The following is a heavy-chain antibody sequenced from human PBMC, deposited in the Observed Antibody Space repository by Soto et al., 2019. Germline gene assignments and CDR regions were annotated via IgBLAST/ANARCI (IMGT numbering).Heavy chain of an antibody. CDR1: VFTCSSYS. Sequence: GRSLRLSCSASVFTCSSYSMNWFRQAPGKGLEWVSSISSSSSYIYYADSVKGRFTISRDNAKNSLYLQMNSLRAEDTAVYYCARDVTIFGVVTPYYYGMDVWGQGTTVTVSS. D-gene: IGHD3-3*01. J-gene: IGHJ6*02. V-gene: IGHV3-21*01. CDR3: ARDVTIFGVVTPYYYGMDV. CDR2: ISSSSSYI.